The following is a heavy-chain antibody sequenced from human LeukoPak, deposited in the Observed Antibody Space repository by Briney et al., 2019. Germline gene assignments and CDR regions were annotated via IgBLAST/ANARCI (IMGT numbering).Heavy chain of an antibody. V-gene: IGHV3-7*04. CDR3: ARGGLVVPAAIPLFFDY. Sequence: GGSLRLSCAASGFTFSSYCMSWVRQAPGKGLEWVANIKQDGSEKYYVDSVKGRFTISRDNAKNSLYLQVNSLRAEDTAVYYCARGGLVVPAAIPLFFDYWGQGTLVTVSS. D-gene: IGHD2-2*02. J-gene: IGHJ4*02. CDR1: GFTFSSYC. CDR2: IKQDGSEK.